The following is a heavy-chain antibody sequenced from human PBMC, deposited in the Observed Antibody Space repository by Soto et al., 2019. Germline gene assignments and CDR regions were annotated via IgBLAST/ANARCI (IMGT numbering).Heavy chain of an antibody. J-gene: IGHJ4*02. CDR3: ASSRYSATYYVDY. D-gene: IGHD1-26*01. V-gene: IGHV4-59*01. Sequence: SETLSLTCSVSGASISDYYWTWIRQPPGKGLEWIGYVFYSGTTFYNPSLKSRVTMSMDTSKKQFSLEVTSVTAADTAIYYCASSRYSATYYVDYWGQGTLVTVS. CDR1: GASISDYY. CDR2: VFYSGTT.